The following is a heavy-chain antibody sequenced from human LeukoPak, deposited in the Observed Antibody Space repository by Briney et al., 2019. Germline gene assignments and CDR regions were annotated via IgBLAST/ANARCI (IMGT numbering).Heavy chain of an antibody. CDR2: TSGSGGRT. CDR1: GFTFSNYA. Sequence: GGSLRLSCAASGFTFSNYAMTWVRQAPGKGLEWVSGTSGSGGRTYYADPVKGRFTISRDNFKNTLNLQMNSLRAEDTALYYCAKDQGSSGSYLDAFDIWGQGTMVTVSS. V-gene: IGHV3-23*01. D-gene: IGHD6-19*01. CDR3: AKDQGSSGSYLDAFDI. J-gene: IGHJ3*02.